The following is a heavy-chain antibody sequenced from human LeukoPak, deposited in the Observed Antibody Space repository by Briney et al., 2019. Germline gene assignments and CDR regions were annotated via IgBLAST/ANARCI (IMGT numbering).Heavy chain of an antibody. J-gene: IGHJ4*02. D-gene: IGHD3-10*01. CDR1: GYTFTGYY. V-gene: IGHV1-2*02. Sequence: ASVKVSCKASGYTFTGYYMHWVRQAPGQGLEWMGWINTNSGGTNHAQKFQGRVTMTRDTSISTAYMELSRLRSDDTAVYYCARDRPLDADDYYGFYYFDYWGQGTLVTVSS. CDR3: ARDRPLDADDYYGFYYFDY. CDR2: INTNSGGT.